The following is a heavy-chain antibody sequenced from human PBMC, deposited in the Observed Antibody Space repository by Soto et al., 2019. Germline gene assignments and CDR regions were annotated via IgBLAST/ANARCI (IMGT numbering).Heavy chain of an antibody. Sequence: SETLSITCAVYVGSFSGYYWSWIRQPPGKGLEWIGEINHSGSTNYNPSLKSRVTISVDTSKNQFSLKLSSVTAADTAVYYCARRDSSSPYAFDIWGQGTMVTVSS. J-gene: IGHJ3*02. D-gene: IGHD6-6*01. CDR3: ARRDSSSPYAFDI. V-gene: IGHV4-34*01. CDR2: INHSGST. CDR1: VGSFSGYY.